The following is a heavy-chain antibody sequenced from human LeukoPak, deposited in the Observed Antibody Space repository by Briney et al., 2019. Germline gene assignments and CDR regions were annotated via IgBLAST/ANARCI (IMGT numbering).Heavy chain of an antibody. Sequence: SETLSLTCTVSGGSISSYYWSWIRQPPGKGLEWIGYIYYSGSTNYNPSLKSRVTMSVDTSKNQFSLKLSSVTAADTAVYYCARTGTYGDYAEYWGQGTLVTVSS. J-gene: IGHJ4*02. CDR1: GGSISSYY. CDR3: ARTGTYGDYAEY. D-gene: IGHD4-17*01. CDR2: IYYSGST. V-gene: IGHV4-59*01.